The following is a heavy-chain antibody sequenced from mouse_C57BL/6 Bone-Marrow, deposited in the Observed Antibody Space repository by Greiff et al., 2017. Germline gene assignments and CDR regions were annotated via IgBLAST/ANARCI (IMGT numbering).Heavy chain of an antibody. CDR1: GYTFTSYW. D-gene: IGHD2-12*01. CDR3: ARSYPDY. CDR2: IDPSDSYT. Sequence: VQLQQPGAELVMPGASVKLSCKASGYTFTSYWMHWVKQRPGQGLEWIGEIDPSDSYTNYNQTFKGKSTLTVDKSSSTAYMQLSSLTSEDSAVYYCARSYPDYWGQGTTLTVSS. V-gene: IGHV1-69*01. J-gene: IGHJ2*01.